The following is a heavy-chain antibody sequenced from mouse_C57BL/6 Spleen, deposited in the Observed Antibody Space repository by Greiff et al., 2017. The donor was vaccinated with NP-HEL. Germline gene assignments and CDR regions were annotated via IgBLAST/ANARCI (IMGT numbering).Heavy chain of an antibody. V-gene: IGHV1-69*01. J-gene: IGHJ4*01. CDR3: ARGKDYYAMDY. CDR2: IDPSDSYT. CDR1: GYTFTSYW. Sequence: QVQLQQPGAELVMPGASVKLSCKASGYTFTSYWMHWVKQRPGPGLEWIGEIDPSDSYTNYNQKFKGKSTLTVDKSSSTAYMQLSSLTSEDSAVYYCARGKDYYAMDYWGQGTSVTVSS.